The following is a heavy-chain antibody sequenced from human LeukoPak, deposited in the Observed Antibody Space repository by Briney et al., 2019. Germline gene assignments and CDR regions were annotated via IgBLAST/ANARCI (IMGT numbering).Heavy chain of an antibody. D-gene: IGHD3-22*01. Sequence: PGGSLRLSCAASGFAFSSYSMNWVRQAPGKGLEWVSSISSSSSYIYYADSVKGRFTISRDNAKNSLYLQMNSLRAEDTAVYYCAREANYDSSGYSDYWGQGTLVTVSS. J-gene: IGHJ4*02. CDR3: AREANYDSSGYSDY. V-gene: IGHV3-21*01. CDR1: GFAFSSYS. CDR2: ISSSSSYI.